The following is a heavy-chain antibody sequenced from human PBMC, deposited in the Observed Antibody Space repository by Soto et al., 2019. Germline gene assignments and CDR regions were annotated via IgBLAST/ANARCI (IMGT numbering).Heavy chain of an antibody. V-gene: IGHV3-7*01. Sequence: GGSLRLSCAASGFTFSSYWMSWVRQAPGKGLEWVANIKQDGSEKYYVDSVKGRFTISRDNANNSRYLQMNSLRAEDTAVYYCAREGVTTGTPLEAFDIWGQGTMVTVSS. CDR1: GFTFSSYW. J-gene: IGHJ3*02. CDR2: IKQDGSEK. CDR3: AREGVTTGTPLEAFDI. D-gene: IGHD1-1*01.